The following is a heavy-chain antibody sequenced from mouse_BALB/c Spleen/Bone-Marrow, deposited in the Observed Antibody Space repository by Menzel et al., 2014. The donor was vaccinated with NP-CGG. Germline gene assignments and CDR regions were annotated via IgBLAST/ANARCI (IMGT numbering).Heavy chain of an antibody. CDR1: GFTFSSFG. J-gene: IGHJ1*01. D-gene: IGHD1-1*01. CDR2: ISSGSSTI. V-gene: IGHV5-17*02. Sequence: EVKLVESGGGLVQPGGSRKLSCAASGFTFSSFGMHWVRQAPEKGLEWVAYISSGSSTIYYADTVKGRFTISRDNPKNTLFLQMTSLRSEDTAMYYCARSISHCYGSNWYFDVWGAGTTVTVSS. CDR3: ARSISHCYGSNWYFDV.